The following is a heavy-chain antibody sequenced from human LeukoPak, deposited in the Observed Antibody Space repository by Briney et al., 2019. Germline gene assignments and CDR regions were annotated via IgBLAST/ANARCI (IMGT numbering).Heavy chain of an antibody. V-gene: IGHV4-59*01. CDR1: GGSISSYY. CDR2: IYYSGST. D-gene: IGHD3-22*01. Sequence: NPSETLSLTCTVSGGSISSYYWSWIRQPPGKGLEWIGYIYYSGSTNYNPSLKSRVTISVDTSKNQFSLKLSSVTAADTAVYYCNLHYYDSSRWADYWGQGTLVTVSS. CDR3: NLHYYDSSRWADY. J-gene: IGHJ4*02.